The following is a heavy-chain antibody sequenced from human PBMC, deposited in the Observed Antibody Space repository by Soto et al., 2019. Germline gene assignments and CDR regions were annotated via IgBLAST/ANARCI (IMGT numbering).Heavy chain of an antibody. D-gene: IGHD2-21*01. CDR2: INHTGST. CDR1: GGSFSGYY. Sequence: PSETLSLTCAVYGGSFSGYYWSWIRQPPGKGLEWIGEINHTGSTNYNPSLKSRVTISVDTSKNQFSLKLSSVTAADTAVYYCARAGVIYAAYCMDVWGQGTTVTVSS. CDR3: ARAGVIYAAYCMDV. J-gene: IGHJ6*02. V-gene: IGHV4-34*01.